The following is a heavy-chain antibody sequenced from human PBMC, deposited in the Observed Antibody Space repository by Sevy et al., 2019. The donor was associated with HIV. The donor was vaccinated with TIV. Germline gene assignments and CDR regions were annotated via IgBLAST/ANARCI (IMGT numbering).Heavy chain of an antibody. CDR3: ARDQLGSIDY. CDR1: GFTFSTYA. CDR2: VSSDGSEI. D-gene: IGHD7-27*01. J-gene: IGHJ4*02. Sequence: GGSLRLSCAVSGFTFSTYAMHWVRQAPGKGVECVAIVSSDGSEINYADSVKGRFTISRDNSRNTLYLQMNSLRTEDTALYYCARDQLGSIDYWGQVTLVTVSS. V-gene: IGHV3-30-3*01.